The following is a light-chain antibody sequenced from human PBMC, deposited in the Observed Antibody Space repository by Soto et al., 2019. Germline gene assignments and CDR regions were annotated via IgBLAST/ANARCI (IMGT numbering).Light chain of an antibody. J-gene: IGLJ3*02. CDR1: SSNIGSNY. CDR3: AAWDASLSGWV. CDR2: SNV. Sequence: QSVLTQPPSASGTPGQGVIISCSGTSSNIGSNYVYWYRLLPGTAPKLVMFSNVMRPPGVPDRFSGAKSGTSASLAISGLRPEDESDYFCAAWDASLSGWVFCGGTKLTVL. V-gene: IGLV1-47*02.